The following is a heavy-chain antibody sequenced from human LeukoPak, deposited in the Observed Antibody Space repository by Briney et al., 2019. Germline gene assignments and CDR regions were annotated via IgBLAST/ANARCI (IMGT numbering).Heavy chain of an antibody. CDR1: GFTFSSYA. CDR3: AREGYTSSWLYYYYYMDV. V-gene: IGHV3-30*04. CDR2: ISYDGRNK. D-gene: IGHD6-13*01. Sequence: AGGSLRLSCAASGFTFSSYAMNWVRQAPGKGLEWVAVISYDGRNKYYADSVRGRFTISRDNSKNGLYLQMNSLRPEDTAIYYCAREGYTSSWLYYYYYMDVWGKGTTVTVSS. J-gene: IGHJ6*03.